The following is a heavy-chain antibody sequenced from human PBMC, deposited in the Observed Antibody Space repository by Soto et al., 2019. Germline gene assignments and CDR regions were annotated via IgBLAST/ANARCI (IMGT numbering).Heavy chain of an antibody. CDR1: GGSVSSGSYY. D-gene: IGHD1-1*01. Sequence: SETLSLTCTVSGGSVSSGSYYWSWIRQPPGKGLEWIGYIYYSGSTNYNPSLKSRVTISVDTSKNQFSLKLSSVTAADTAVYYCASTPQETGTIRVDYWGQGTLVTVSS. V-gene: IGHV4-61*01. J-gene: IGHJ4*02. CDR2: IYYSGST. CDR3: ASTPQETGTIRVDY.